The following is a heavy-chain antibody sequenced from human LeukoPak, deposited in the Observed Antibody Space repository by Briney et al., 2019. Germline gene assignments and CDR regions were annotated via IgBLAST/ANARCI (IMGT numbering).Heavy chain of an antibody. J-gene: IGHJ6*02. CDR1: GLIFKDAW. Sequence: GGSLRLSCAASGLIFKDAWMNWARQAPGKGLEWVASINHNGNVNYYVDSVKGRFTISRDNAKNSLYLQMSNLRAEDTAVYFCARGGGLDVWGQGATVTVSS. D-gene: IGHD3-16*01. CDR2: INHNGNVN. CDR3: ARGGGLDV. V-gene: IGHV3-7*03.